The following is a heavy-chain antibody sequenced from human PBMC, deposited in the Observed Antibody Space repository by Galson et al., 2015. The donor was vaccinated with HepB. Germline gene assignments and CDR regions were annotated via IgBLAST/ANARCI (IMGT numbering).Heavy chain of an antibody. Sequence: LRLSCAASGFTFSNAWMSWVRQAPGKGLEWVGRIKSKTDGGTTDYAAPVKGRFTISRDDSKNTLYLQMNSLKTEDTAVYYCTTVKYSGYDFSDYWGQGTLVTVSS. J-gene: IGHJ4*02. CDR2: IKSKTDGGTT. CDR1: GFTFSNAW. V-gene: IGHV3-15*01. D-gene: IGHD5-12*01. CDR3: TTVKYSGYDFSDY.